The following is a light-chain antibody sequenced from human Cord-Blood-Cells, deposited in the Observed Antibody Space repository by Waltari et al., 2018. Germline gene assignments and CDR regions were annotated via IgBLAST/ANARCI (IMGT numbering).Light chain of an antibody. CDR2: EGS. Sequence: QSALTQPASVSGSPGQSITISCTGTSRDVGSYNLVSWYQQHPGKAPKLMIYEGSKRPSGVSNRCAGSKSGNTASLTISGLQAEDEADYYCCSYAGSSNVVFGGGTKLTVL. J-gene: IGLJ2*01. V-gene: IGLV2-23*01. CDR1: SRDVGSYNL. CDR3: CSYAGSSNVV.